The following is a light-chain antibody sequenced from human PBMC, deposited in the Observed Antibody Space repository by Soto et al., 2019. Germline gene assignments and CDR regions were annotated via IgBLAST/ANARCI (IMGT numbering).Light chain of an antibody. CDR2: GVT. J-gene: IGLJ1*01. Sequence: ALTQPTSVSWSPGQSITISCTGNHNDIGTYDYVSWYQQHPGRAPRLLIHGVTTRPSGISGRFSASKSGLTASLTISGLQPEDEADYYCSSFTSNRIYVFGPGTKVTVL. CDR1: HNDIGTYDY. CDR3: SSFTSNRIYV. V-gene: IGLV2-14*03.